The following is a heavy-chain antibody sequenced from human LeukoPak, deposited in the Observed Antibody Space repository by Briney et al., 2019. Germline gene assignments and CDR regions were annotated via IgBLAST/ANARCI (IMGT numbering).Heavy chain of an antibody. CDR1: GFTFSSYG. Sequence: GRSLRLSCAASGFTFSSYGMHWVRQAPGKGLEWVAVISYDGSNKYYADSVKGRFTISRDNSKNTLYLQMNSLRAGDTAVYYCAKLHGPFDYWGQGTLVTVSS. V-gene: IGHV3-30*18. J-gene: IGHJ4*02. D-gene: IGHD4-11*01. CDR3: AKLHGPFDY. CDR2: ISYDGSNK.